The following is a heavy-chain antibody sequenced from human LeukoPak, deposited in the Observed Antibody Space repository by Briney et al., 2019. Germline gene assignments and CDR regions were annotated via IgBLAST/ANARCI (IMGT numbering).Heavy chain of an antibody. J-gene: IGHJ4*02. CDR3: AREIEMTPAYFDY. Sequence: GSLRLSCVASGLTFSNAWMTWVRQAPGKGLEWIGYIYYSGSTNYNPSLKSRVTISVDTSKNQFSLKLSSVTAADTAVYYCAREIEMTPAYFDYWGQGTLVTVSS. CDR2: IYYSGST. V-gene: IGHV4-59*01. CDR1: GLTFSNAW.